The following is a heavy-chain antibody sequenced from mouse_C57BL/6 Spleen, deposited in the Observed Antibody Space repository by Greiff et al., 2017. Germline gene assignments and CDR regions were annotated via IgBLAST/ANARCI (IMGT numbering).Heavy chain of an antibody. CDR1: GYAFSSSW. CDR2: IYPGDGDT. V-gene: IGHV1-82*01. D-gene: IGHD2-1*01. J-gene: IGHJ2*01. CDR3: ARRGNYLFDY. Sequence: QVQLKESGPELVKPGASVKISCKASGYAFSSSWMNWVKLRPGKGLEWIGRIYPGDGDTNYNGKFKGKATLTADKSSSTAYMQLSSLTSEDSAVYYCARRGNYLFDYWGQGTTLTVSS.